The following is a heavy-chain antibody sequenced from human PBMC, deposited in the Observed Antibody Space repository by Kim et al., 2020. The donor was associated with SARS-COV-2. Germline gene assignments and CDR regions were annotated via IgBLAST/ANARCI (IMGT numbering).Heavy chain of an antibody. J-gene: IGHJ4*02. D-gene: IGHD6-13*01. Sequence: PSLKSRGTIAVDTSKNQFSLKLSSVTAADTAVYYCARRGGAAAGRGAFDYWGQGTLVTVSS. V-gene: IGHV4-59*01. CDR3: ARRGGAAAGRGAFDY.